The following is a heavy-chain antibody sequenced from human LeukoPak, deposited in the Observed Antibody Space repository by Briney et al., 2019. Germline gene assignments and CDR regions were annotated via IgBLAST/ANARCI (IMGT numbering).Heavy chain of an antibody. J-gene: IGHJ4*02. CDR2: ILPIFDMA. V-gene: IGHV1-69*04. CDR3: ARGVTMVRGVIPFY. Sequence: ASVKVSCKASGGTFSTYAITWVRQAPGQGLEWMGRILPIFDMANYAQKFQGRVTMTRNTSISTAYMELSSLRSEDTAVYYCARGVTMVRGVIPFYWGQGTLVTVSS. CDR1: GGTFSTYA. D-gene: IGHD3-10*01.